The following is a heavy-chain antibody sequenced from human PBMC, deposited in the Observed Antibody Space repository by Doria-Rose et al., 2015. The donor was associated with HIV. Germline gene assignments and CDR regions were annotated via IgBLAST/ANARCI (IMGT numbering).Heavy chain of an antibody. CDR2: ISWDSGAK. V-gene: IGHV3-9*01. CDR3: AKAPIIGPKYYFYMDV. J-gene: IGHJ6*03. Sequence: VQLVQSGGGLVQPGRSLRLSCVGSGFSFESYAMHWVRLTPGMGLQWVAGISWDSGAKGNADSVEGRFTIYRDNAKKSVYLEMRSLRPEDTAFYYCAKAPIIGPKYYFYMDVWGKGTSVIVSS. D-gene: IGHD3-3*01. CDR1: GFSFESYA.